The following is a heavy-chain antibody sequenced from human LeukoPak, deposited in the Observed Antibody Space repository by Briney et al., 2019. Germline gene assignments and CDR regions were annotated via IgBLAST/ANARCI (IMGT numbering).Heavy chain of an antibody. Sequence: SETLSLTCAVYGGSFSGYYWSWIRQPPGKGLEWIGEINHSGSTNYNPSLKSRVTISVDTSKNQFSLKLSSVTAADTAVYYCARGRGVGGYSYGLPYNWFDPWGQGTLVTVSS. V-gene: IGHV4-34*01. CDR2: INHSGST. CDR3: ARGRGVGGYSYGLPYNWFDP. J-gene: IGHJ5*02. CDR1: GGSFSGYY. D-gene: IGHD5-18*01.